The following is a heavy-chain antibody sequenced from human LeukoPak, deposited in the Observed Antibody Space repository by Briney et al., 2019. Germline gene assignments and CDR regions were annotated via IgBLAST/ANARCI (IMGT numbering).Heavy chain of an antibody. V-gene: IGHV3-23*01. CDR1: GITLSNYG. Sequence: GGSLRLSCAVSGITLSNYGMSWVRQAPGKGLEWVGGISDSGGRTNYADSVKGRFTLSRDNPENTLYLQMNSLRAEDTAVYFCAKRGVVIRVILVGFHKEAYYFDSWGQGALVTVSS. CDR3: AKRGVVIRVILVGFHKEAYYFDS. J-gene: IGHJ4*02. D-gene: IGHD3-22*01. CDR2: ISDSGGRT.